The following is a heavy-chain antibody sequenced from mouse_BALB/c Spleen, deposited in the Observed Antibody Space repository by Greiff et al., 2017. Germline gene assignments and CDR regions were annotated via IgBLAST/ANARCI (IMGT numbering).Heavy chain of an antibody. CDR3: ARSLCGNSGDYAMDY. CDR1: GFSLTSYG. D-gene: IGHD2-1*01. CDR2: IWAGGST. V-gene: IGHV2-9*02. J-gene: IGHJ4*01. Sequence: VMLVESGPGLVAPSQSLSITCTVSGFSLTSYGVHWVRQPPGKGLEWLGVIWAGGSTNYNSALMSRLSISKDNSKSQVFLKMNSLQTDDTAMYYCARSLCGNSGDYAMDYWGQGTSVTVSS.